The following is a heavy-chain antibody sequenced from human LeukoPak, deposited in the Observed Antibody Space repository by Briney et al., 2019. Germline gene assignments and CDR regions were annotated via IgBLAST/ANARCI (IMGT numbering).Heavy chain of an antibody. CDR2: IYTSGST. Sequence: PSQTLSLTCTVSGGSISSGSYYWSWLRQPAGKGLEWIGRIYTSGSTNYNPSLKSRVTISLDTSKNQFSLKLSSVTAADTAVYYCARDGSGYYDTSGYRNWGQGTLVTVSS. CDR1: GGSISSGSYY. V-gene: IGHV4-61*02. CDR3: ARDGSGYYDTSGYRN. J-gene: IGHJ4*02. D-gene: IGHD3-22*01.